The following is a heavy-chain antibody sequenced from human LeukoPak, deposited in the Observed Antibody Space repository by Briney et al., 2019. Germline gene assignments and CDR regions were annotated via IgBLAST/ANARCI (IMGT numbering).Heavy chain of an antibody. Sequence: SETLSLTCTVSGGSISSYYWSWIRQPPGKGLEWIGYIYYSGGTKYNPSLKSRVTISVDTSKNRFSLKLSSATAADTAVYYCARDTADEYCSSASCYGMDVWGKGTTVTVSS. CDR1: GGSISSYY. J-gene: IGHJ6*04. D-gene: IGHD2-2*01. CDR2: IYYSGGT. V-gene: IGHV4-59*01. CDR3: ARDTADEYCSSASCYGMDV.